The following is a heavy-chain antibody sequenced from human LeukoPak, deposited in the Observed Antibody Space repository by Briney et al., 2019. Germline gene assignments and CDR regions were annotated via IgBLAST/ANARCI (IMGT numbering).Heavy chain of an antibody. J-gene: IGHJ3*02. D-gene: IGHD3-22*01. Sequence: ASVKVSCKASGYTFTSYYMHWLRQAPGQGLEWMGIINPSGGSTSYAQKFQGRVTMTRDTSTSTVYMELSSLRSEDTAVYYCARDRGYDSSGYHTGDAFDIWGQGTMVTVSS. V-gene: IGHV1-46*03. CDR1: GYTFTSYY. CDR3: ARDRGYDSSGYHTGDAFDI. CDR2: INPSGGST.